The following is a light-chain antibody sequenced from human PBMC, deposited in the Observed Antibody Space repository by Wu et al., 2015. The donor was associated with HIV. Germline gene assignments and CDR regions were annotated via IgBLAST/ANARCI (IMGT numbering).Light chain of an antibody. CDR2: GAS. V-gene: IGKV3-20*01. CDR3: QHYGDSQFT. J-gene: IGKJ3*01. Sequence: EVVLTQSPDTLSLSSGETAILSCRASQIIPSSHLAWYQQKPGQAPRLLMYGASRKATGIPDRFSGYMSAATDFTLAIFRLQPEDSAVYFCQHYGDSQFTFGRGTKVEI. CDR1: QIIPSSH.